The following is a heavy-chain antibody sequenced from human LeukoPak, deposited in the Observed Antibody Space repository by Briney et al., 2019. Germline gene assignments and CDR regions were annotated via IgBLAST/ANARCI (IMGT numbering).Heavy chain of an antibody. Sequence: ASVKVSCKASGYTFTGYYMHWVRQAPGQGLEWMGWINPKSGGTNHAQKFQGRVTMTRDTSISTAYMELSRLRSDDTAVYYCAREIGGWYSFDYWGQGTLVTVSS. CDR1: GYTFTGYY. D-gene: IGHD6-19*01. V-gene: IGHV1-2*02. CDR2: INPKSGGT. CDR3: AREIGGWYSFDY. J-gene: IGHJ4*02.